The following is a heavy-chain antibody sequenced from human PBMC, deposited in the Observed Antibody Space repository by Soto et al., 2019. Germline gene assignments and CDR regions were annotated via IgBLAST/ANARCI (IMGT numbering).Heavy chain of an antibody. V-gene: IGHV4-30-4*01. J-gene: IGHJ4*02. CDR2: IYYSGST. Sequence: SETLSLTCTVSGGSISSGDYYWSWIRQPPGKGLEWIGYIYYSGSTYYNPSLKSRVTISVDTSKNQFSLKLSPVTAADTAVYYCARTFATVTTLPLLYFDYWAQGTLVTVXS. CDR1: GGSISSGDYY. CDR3: ARTFATVTTLPLLYFDY. D-gene: IGHD4-17*01.